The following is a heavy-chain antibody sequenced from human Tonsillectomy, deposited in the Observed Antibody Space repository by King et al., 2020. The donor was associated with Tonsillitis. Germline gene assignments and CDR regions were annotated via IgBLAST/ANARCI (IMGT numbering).Heavy chain of an antibody. D-gene: IGHD6-19*01. CDR1: GGSFSGYY. J-gene: IGHJ4*02. CDR2: INHSGST. CDR3: ARAEQWLEGVDF. V-gene: IGHV4-34*01. Sequence: VQLQQWGAGLLKPSETLSLTCAVYGGSFSGYYWSWIRQPPGKGLEWMGEINHSGSTHSNPSLKSRVTISVDTSKNQFSLNLSSMTAADTAVYYCARAEQWLEGVDFWGQGTLVTVSS.